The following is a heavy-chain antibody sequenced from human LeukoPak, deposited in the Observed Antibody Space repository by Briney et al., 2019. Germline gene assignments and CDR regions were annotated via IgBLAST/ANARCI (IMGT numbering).Heavy chain of an antibody. CDR3: TTASSWYLYYFDY. CDR1: GSTFSNAW. CDR2: IKSKTDGGTT. J-gene: IGHJ4*02. D-gene: IGHD6-13*01. Sequence: GGSLRLSCAASGSTFSNAWMSWVRQAPGKGLEWVGRIKSKTDGGTTDYAAPVKGRFTISRDDSKNTLHLQMNSLKTEDTAVYYCTTASSWYLYYFDYWGQGTLVTVSS. V-gene: IGHV3-15*01.